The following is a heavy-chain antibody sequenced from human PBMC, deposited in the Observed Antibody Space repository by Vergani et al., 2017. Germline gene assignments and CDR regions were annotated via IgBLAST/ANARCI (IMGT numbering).Heavy chain of an antibody. Sequence: EEQLVESGGGLVQPGGSLRLSCAASGFAFARYWMHWVRQTPEKGLVWVSRISPDGDITLNADSVKGRFTISRDNARTTLYLQMTNLRAEDTAVYYCLTGTTEPYWGKGTLVTVSS. CDR3: LTGTTEPY. CDR2: ISPDGDIT. D-gene: IGHD4-17*01. V-gene: IGHV3-74*01. CDR1: GFAFARYW. J-gene: IGHJ4*02.